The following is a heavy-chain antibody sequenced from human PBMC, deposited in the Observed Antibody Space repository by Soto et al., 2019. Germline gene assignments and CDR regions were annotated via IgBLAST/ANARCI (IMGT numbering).Heavy chain of an antibody. CDR2: TSYRSKWYN. CDR3: SRSGRSRVGFDY. Sequence: SQGLPRTYDISGDSVSSGSAAWNWIRQSPSRGLEWLGRTSYRSKWYNDYAVSVKSRITINPDTSKNQFSLQLNSVTPEDTALYFFSRSGRSRVGFDYWGQGTFVTGSS. D-gene: IGHD2-15*01. J-gene: IGHJ4*02. V-gene: IGHV6-1*01. CDR1: GDSVSSGSAA.